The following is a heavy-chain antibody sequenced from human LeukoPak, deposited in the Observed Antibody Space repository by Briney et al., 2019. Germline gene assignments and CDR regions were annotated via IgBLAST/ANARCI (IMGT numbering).Heavy chain of an antibody. CDR1: GYTFSTYY. V-gene: IGHV1-46*01. CDR3: ASSDCSGGSCFILDY. D-gene: IGHD2-15*01. Sequence: GASVKVSCKASGYTFSTYYLHWVRQAPGQGLEWMGIINPSSRSTTYAQTLEGRVTMTSDTSTSTVYMELSRLRSEDTAVYYCASSDCSGGSCFILDYWGQGTLVTVSS. J-gene: IGHJ4*02. CDR2: INPSSRST.